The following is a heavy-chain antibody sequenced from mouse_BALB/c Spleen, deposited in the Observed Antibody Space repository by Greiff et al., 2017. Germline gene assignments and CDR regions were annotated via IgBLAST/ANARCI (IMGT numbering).Heavy chain of an antibody. Sequence: VKVVESGPGLVAPSQSLSITCTVSGFSLTSYGVHWVRQPPGKGLEWLGVIWAGGSTNYNSALMSRLSISKDNSKSQVFLKMNSLQTDDTAMYYCARAAPSLRVYYYGRSSFAYWGQGTLVTVSA. J-gene: IGHJ3*01. CDR2: IWAGGST. CDR3: ARAAPSLRVYYYGRSSFAY. D-gene: IGHD1-1*01. V-gene: IGHV2-9*02. CDR1: GFSLTSYG.